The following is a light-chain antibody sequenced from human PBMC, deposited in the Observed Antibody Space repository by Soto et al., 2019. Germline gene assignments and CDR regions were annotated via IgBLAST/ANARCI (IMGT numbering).Light chain of an antibody. V-gene: IGKV3-20*01. CDR2: SAS. Sequence: EILMTQSPATLSVSPGERATLSCGASQSVTSGYLAWYQQKPGQSPRLLMYSASSRATGVPDRFSGSGSGTDFTLTITRLEPEDFAVYYCHQYSTSPHTFGGGTRLEI. J-gene: IGKJ5*01. CDR3: HQYSTSPHT. CDR1: QSVTSGY.